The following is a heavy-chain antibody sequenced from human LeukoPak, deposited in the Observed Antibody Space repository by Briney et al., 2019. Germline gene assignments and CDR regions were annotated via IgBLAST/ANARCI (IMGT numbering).Heavy chain of an antibody. Sequence: GGSLRLSCAASGFTFSRHGIHGVRQAPAKGLEWVAVIAHDGSDKDYADSVKGRFTISRDNSKDTLYLQMNSLRAEDTAVYYCARDYSGKYTLDYWGQGTLVTVSS. CDR3: ARDYSGKYTLDY. V-gene: IGHV3-30*01. CDR2: IAHDGSDK. CDR1: GFTFSRHG. D-gene: IGHD1-26*01. J-gene: IGHJ4*02.